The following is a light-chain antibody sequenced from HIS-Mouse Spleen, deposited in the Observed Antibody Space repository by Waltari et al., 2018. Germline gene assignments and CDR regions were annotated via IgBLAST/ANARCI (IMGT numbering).Light chain of an antibody. J-gene: IGLJ1*01. CDR3: QVWDSSSDHYV. CDR1: NIGRKS. Sequence: SYVLTQPPSVSVAPGKTARITCGGNNIGRKSVHWYQQKPGQAPVLVFYDDSDRPSGIPGRFSGSNSGNTATLTISRVEAGDEADYYCQVWDSSSDHYVFGTGTKVTVL. CDR2: DDS. V-gene: IGLV3-21*03.